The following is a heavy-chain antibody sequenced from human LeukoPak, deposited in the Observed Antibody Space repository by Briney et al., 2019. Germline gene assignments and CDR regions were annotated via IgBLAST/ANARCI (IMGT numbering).Heavy chain of an antibody. CDR1: GGSIISSSYY. Sequence: PSETLSLTCTVSGGSIISSSYYWGWIRQPPGKGLEWIGSIYYSGSTYYNPSLKSRVTISVDTSKSQFSLKLSSVTAADTAVYYCARQVVDTAMVPLDYWGQGTLVTVSS. CDR3: ARQVVDTAMVPLDY. D-gene: IGHD5-18*01. J-gene: IGHJ4*02. CDR2: IYYSGST. V-gene: IGHV4-39*01.